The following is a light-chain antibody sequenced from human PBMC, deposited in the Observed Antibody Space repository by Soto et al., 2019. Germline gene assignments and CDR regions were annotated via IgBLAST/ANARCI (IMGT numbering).Light chain of an antibody. CDR2: GAS. Sequence: EIVLTPSPGTLSLSPGERATLSCRASQSVTGSYLAWYQQKPGQAPRLLIYGASTRATGIPDRFSGSGSGTDFTLTISRLEPEDFAVYYCQQYGSSPPKTFGQGTKVEIK. J-gene: IGKJ1*01. V-gene: IGKV3-20*01. CDR3: QQYGSSPPKT. CDR1: QSVTGSY.